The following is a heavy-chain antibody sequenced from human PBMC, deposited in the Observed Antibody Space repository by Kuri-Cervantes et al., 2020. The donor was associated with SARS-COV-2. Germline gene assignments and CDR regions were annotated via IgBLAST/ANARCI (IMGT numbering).Heavy chain of an antibody. CDR1: GFTFSSYE. CDR3: ARTYDYVWGPPGAIDY. J-gene: IGHJ4*02. Sequence: GGSLRLSCAASGFTFSSYEMNWVRQAPGKGLEWVSYISSSGSTIYYVNSVKGRFTISRDNAKNSLYLQMNSLRAEDTAVYYCARTYDYVWGPPGAIDYWGQGTLVTVSS. V-gene: IGHV3-48*03. CDR2: ISSSGSTI. D-gene: IGHD3-16*01.